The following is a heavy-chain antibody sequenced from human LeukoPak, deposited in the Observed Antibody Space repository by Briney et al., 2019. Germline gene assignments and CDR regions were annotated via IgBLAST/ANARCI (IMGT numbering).Heavy chain of an antibody. V-gene: IGHV5-51*01. D-gene: IGHD3-10*01. J-gene: IGHJ4*02. CDR3: AFYYGSASYHYFDY. Sequence: GESLKISCKGSGYSFTNYWIGWVCQMPGKGLEWMGIIYPGDSDTTYSPSFQGQVTISVDKSISTAYLQWSSLKASDTAMYYCAFYYGSASYHYFDYWGQGTLVTVSS. CDR2: IYPGDSDT. CDR1: GYSFTNYW.